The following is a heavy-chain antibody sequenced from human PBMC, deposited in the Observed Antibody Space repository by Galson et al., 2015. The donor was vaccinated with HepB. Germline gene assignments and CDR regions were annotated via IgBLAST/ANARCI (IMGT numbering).Heavy chain of an antibody. CDR3: ATKGWRQPFDY. Sequence: NWIRQPPGKGLEWIGYIYYSGTTNYNPSLKSRLTMSVDTPKNQFSLKLSSVTAADTAVYYCATKGWRQPFDYWGQGALVTVSS. V-gene: IGHV4-59*08. CDR2: IYYSGTT. J-gene: IGHJ4*02. D-gene: IGHD5-24*01.